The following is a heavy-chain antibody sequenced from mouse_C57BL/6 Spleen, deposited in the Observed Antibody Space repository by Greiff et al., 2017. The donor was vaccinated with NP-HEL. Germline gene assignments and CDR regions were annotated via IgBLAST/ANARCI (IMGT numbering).Heavy chain of an antibody. Sequence: VQLQQSGAELVKPGASVKISCKASGYTFTSYWITWVKQRPGQGLEWIGDIYPGSGSTNYNEKFKSKATLTVDTSSSTAYMQLSSLTSEDSAVYYCARVRRGYFDYWGQGTTRTVSS. CDR3: ARVRRGYFDY. CDR1: GYTFTSYW. V-gene: IGHV1-55*01. J-gene: IGHJ2*01. CDR2: IYPGSGST.